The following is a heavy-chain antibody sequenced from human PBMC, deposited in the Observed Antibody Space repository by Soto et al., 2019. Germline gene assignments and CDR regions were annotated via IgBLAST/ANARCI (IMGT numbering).Heavy chain of an antibody. Sequence: QVQLVQSGAEVKKPGASVKVSCKASGYTFTSYAMHWVRQAPGQRLEWMGWINAGNGNTKYSQKFQGRVTITRDTSASTAYMELSSLRSEDTAVYYCARVLSGWYYFDYWGQGTLVTVSS. D-gene: IGHD6-19*01. CDR1: GYTFTSYA. J-gene: IGHJ4*02. CDR3: ARVLSGWYYFDY. V-gene: IGHV1-3*01. CDR2: INAGNGNT.